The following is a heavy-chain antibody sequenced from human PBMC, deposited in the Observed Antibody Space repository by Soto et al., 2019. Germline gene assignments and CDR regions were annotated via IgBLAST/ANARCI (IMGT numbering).Heavy chain of an antibody. Sequence: QVQLQESGPGLVKPSQTLSLTCTVSGGSISSGGYYWSWIRQHPGKGLEWIGYIYYSGSTYYNPSLKARVTISVDTSKNQFALKRSSVTAAATAVSSCAGVSYSSYPRDSYYGLDVWGQGTTVTVSS. J-gene: IGHJ6*02. D-gene: IGHD6-6*01. V-gene: IGHV4-31*03. CDR3: AGVSYSSYPRDSYYGLDV. CDR2: IYYSGST. CDR1: GGSISSGGYY.